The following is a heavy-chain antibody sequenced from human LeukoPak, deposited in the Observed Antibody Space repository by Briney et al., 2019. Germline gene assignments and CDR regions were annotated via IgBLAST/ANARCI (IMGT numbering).Heavy chain of an antibody. CDR2: IYHSGST. V-gene: IGHV4-38-2*01. Sequence: PSETLSLTCAVSGYSISSDYYWGWIRQPPGKGLEWIGSIYHSGSTYYNPTFKSRVTLSVDTSKNQFSLQLISVTAADTAVYYCARGYCSGSCCLSGLAFPDYWGQGSLVTVSS. CDR3: ARGYCSGSCCLSGLAFPDY. CDR1: GYSISSDYY. J-gene: IGHJ4*02. D-gene: IGHD2-15*01.